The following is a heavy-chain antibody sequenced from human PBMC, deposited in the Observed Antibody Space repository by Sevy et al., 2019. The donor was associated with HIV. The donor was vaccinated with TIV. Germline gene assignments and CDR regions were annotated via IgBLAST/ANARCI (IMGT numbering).Heavy chain of an antibody. CDR1: GFTFSSYG. CDR3: AKGEPRWYYDFWSAYTPAGSKYYFDY. Sequence: GGSLRLSCAASGFTFSSYGMHWVRQAPGKGLEWVAFIRYDGSNKYYADSVKGRFTISRDNSKNTLYLQMNSLRAEDTAVYYCAKGEPRWYYDFWSAYTPAGSKYYFDYWGQGTLVTVSS. D-gene: IGHD3-3*01. CDR2: IRYDGSNK. J-gene: IGHJ4*02. V-gene: IGHV3-30*02.